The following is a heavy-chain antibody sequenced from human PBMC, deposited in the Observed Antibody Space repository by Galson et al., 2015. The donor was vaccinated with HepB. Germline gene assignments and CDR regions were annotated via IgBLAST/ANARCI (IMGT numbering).Heavy chain of an antibody. CDR3: AKDGEQLVQENLFDY. V-gene: IGHV3-30*18. J-gene: IGHJ4*02. D-gene: IGHD6-6*01. CDR2: ISYDGSNK. CDR1: GFTFSSYG. Sequence: SLRLSCAASGFTFSSYGMHWVRQAPGKGLEWVAVISYDGSNKYYADSVKGRFTISRDNSKNTLYLQMNSLRAEDTAVYYCAKDGEQLVQENLFDYWGQGTLVTVSS.